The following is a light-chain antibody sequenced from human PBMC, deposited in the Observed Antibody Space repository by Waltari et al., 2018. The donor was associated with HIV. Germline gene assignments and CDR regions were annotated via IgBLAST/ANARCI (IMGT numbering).Light chain of an antibody. Sequence: SYALTHPPPVSVSPDPTATISCSVAALATQHSSSYQQKTGQAPVLVIFSGTERPSGIPERFSGPRSETTVTLTITGVQAEDEADYYCESADSSGSYDVFGRGTRLTVL. CDR1: ALATQH. V-gene: IGLV3-25*03. CDR3: ESADSSGSYDV. CDR2: SGT. J-gene: IGLJ2*01.